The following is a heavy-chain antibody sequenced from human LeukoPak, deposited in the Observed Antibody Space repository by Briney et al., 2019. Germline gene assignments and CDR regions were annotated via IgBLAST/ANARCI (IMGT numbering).Heavy chain of an antibody. CDR3: ARMLAAAVSGRPAPYYYYGMDV. V-gene: IGHV3-7*01. D-gene: IGHD6-13*01. J-gene: IGHJ6*02. CDR2: IKQDGSEK. CDR1: GFTFSSYW. Sequence: GGSLRLSCAASGFTFSSYWMSWVRQAPGKGLEWVANIKQDGSEKYYVDSVKGRFTISRDNAKNSLYLQMNSLRAEDTAVYYCARMLAAAVSGRPAPYYYYGMDVWGQGTTVTVSS.